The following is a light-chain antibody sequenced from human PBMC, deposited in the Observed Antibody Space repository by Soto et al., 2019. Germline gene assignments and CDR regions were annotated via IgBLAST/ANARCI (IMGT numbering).Light chain of an antibody. CDR2: AAS. V-gene: IGKV1-39*01. J-gene: IGKJ5*01. CDR1: QAIGSH. Sequence: IQMTQSPSSRSSSIEDRVTITCRAGQAIGSHLNWYQQKPGKAPKLLIFAASNLQSGVPSRFSGSGYGTDFTLTINSLQPEDFASYYCQQTYPGAKFGQGTRMEIK. CDR3: QQTYPGAK.